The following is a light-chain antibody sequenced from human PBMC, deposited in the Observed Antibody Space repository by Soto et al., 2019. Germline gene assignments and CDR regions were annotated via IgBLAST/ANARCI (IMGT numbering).Light chain of an antibody. J-gene: IGLJ1*01. V-gene: IGLV1-40*01. CDR3: QSYDSSLSGYV. Sequence: QSVLTQPPSVSEAPGQRVTISCTGSSSNIGAGYEAHWYQQVPGTAPKLLIYENNNRPSGVPERVSGSKAGTSASLAITGIQSEDEAEYYCQSYDSSLSGYVFVTGTKLTVL. CDR1: SSNIGAGYE. CDR2: ENN.